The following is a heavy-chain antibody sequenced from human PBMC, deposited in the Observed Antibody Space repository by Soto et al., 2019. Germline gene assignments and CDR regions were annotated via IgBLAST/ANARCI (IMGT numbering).Heavy chain of an antibody. V-gene: IGHV3-7*01. D-gene: IGHD6-19*01. Sequence: PGGLLRLWCAVAGFTLSNYWMVWVSKAPGKGLEWVANIKQDGSEKYYVDSVKGRFTISRDNAKNSLYLQMNSLRAADTAVYYCARHSTNKGWYYGWFDPWGHGTLVTVSS. J-gene: IGHJ5*02. CDR3: ARHSTNKGWYYGWFDP. CDR2: IKQDGSEK. CDR1: GFTLSNYW.